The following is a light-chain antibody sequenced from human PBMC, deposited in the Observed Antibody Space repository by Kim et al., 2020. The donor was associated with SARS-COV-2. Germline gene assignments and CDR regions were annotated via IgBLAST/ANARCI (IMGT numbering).Light chain of an antibody. Sequence: LGQTVRITWRGDSLRAVYASWYQQKPRQAPVLVLYGENDRPSGIPDRFSGSISGDTASLTITGILAEDEADYYCNSRDSSGDHQGVFGGGTKVTVL. J-gene: IGLJ3*02. CDR2: GEN. CDR3: NSRDSSGDHQGV. CDR1: SLRAVY. V-gene: IGLV3-19*01.